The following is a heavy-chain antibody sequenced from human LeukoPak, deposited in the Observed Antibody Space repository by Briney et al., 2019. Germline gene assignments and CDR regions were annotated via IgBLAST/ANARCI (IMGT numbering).Heavy chain of an antibody. CDR3: ARDGSSGYPDY. CDR1: GFTFSDYY. CDR2: ISSSGSTI. Sequence: GGSLRLPCAASGFTFSDYYMKWIRQAPGQGLEWVSYISSSGSTIYYADSVKGRFTISRDNAKNSLYLQMNSLRAEDTAVYYCARDGSSGYPDYWGQGTLVTVSS. J-gene: IGHJ4*02. D-gene: IGHD3-22*01. V-gene: IGHV3-11*04.